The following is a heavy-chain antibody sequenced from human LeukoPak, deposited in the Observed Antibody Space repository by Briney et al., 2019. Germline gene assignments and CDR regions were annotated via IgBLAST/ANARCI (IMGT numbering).Heavy chain of an antibody. CDR3: ARPHSYGSTYFDC. CDR2: ISTYNGNT. D-gene: IGHD4-17*01. Sequence: ASVTVSCKASGCTFTSYGLTWVRQAPGQGLEWMGWISTYNGNTYYAQGLQGRVSMTTDTSTSTAYMELRSLRSDDTAVYYCARPHSYGSTYFDCWGQGTLATVSS. J-gene: IGHJ4*02. V-gene: IGHV1-18*01. CDR1: GCTFTSYG.